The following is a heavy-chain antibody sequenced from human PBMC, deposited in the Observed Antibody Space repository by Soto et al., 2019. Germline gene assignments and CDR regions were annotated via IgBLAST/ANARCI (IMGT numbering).Heavy chain of an antibody. CDR3: ARAPPNCTNGVCYEVNFDY. Sequence: SETLSLTCTVSGGSISSGGYYWSWIRQHPGKGLEWIGYIYYSGSTYYNPSLKSRVTISVDTSKNRFSLKLSSVTAADTAVYYCARAPPNCTNGVCYEVNFDYWGQGTLVTVSS. D-gene: IGHD2-8*01. J-gene: IGHJ4*02. CDR2: IYYSGST. CDR1: GGSISSGGYY. V-gene: IGHV4-31*03.